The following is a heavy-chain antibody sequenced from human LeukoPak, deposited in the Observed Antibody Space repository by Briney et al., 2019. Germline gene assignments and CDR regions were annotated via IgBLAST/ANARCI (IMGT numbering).Heavy chain of an antibody. CDR2: INHSGST. Sequence: SETLSLTCAVYGGSFSGYYWSWIRQPPGKGLEWIGEINHSGSTNYNPSLKRRVTISVDTSKNQFSLKLTSVTAADPAVYYCARGFYDFWSGYYIPYWRIYFDYWGRGTLVTVSS. CDR1: GGSFSGYY. J-gene: IGHJ4*02. D-gene: IGHD3-3*01. CDR3: ARGFYDFWSGYYIPYWRIYFDY. V-gene: IGHV4-34*01.